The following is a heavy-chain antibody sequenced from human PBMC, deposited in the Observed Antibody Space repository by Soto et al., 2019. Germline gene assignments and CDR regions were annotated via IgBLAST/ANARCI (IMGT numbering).Heavy chain of an antibody. CDR3: ARGSSSGWFGP. D-gene: IGHD6-19*01. CDR1: GYTFISYG. J-gene: IGHJ5*02. Sequence: QVQLVQSGAEVKKPGASVKVSCKASGYTFISYGVTWVRQAPGQGLEWMGWIGPYNGNTNYAQKVQGRITKTHETAKNTGYMGVRRLRSDGTAVNYWARGSSSGWFGPWGQGTLVTVSS. CDR2: IGPYNGNT. V-gene: IGHV1-18*01.